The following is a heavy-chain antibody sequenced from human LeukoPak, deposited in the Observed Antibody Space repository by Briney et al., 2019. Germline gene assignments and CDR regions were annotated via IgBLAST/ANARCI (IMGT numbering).Heavy chain of an antibody. D-gene: IGHD6-6*01. CDR3: ARVYSSSSQYYYYYYMDV. CDR1: GYSISSGYY. CDR2: IYHSGST. J-gene: IGHJ6*03. Sequence: SETLSLTCAVSGYSISSGYYWGWIRQPPGKGLEWIGSIYHSGSTYYNPSLKSRVTISVDTSKNQFSLKLSSVTAADTAVYYCARVYSSSSQYYYYYYMDVWGKGTTVTVSS. V-gene: IGHV4-38-2*01.